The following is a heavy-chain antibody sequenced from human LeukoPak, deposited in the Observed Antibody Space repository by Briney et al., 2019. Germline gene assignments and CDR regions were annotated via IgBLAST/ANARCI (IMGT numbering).Heavy chain of an antibody. CDR2: ISTKTGDS. CDR3: ARAMTTLPTHGELDL. V-gene: IGHV1-18*01. J-gene: IGHJ5*02. D-gene: IGHD4-17*01. CDR1: GYTFSGYV. Sequence: ASVKVSCKASGYTFSGYVLSWVRQAPGQGLEWMGRISTKTGDSVYAQKFQGRVSMTTDTSTSTAYLELRSLSSDDTAVYYCARAMTTLPTHGELDLWGQGTQVTVSS.